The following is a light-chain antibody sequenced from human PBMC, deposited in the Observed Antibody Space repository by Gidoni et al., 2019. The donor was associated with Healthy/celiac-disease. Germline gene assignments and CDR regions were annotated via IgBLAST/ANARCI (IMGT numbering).Light chain of an antibody. J-gene: IGKJ2*04. CDR1: QDISNY. Sequence: DIQMTQSPSSLSASVGDRVTITCQASQDISNYLNWYQQKPGKAPKLLIYDASTLETGVPSRFSGSGSGTDFTFTISSLQPEDIATYYCQQYDNLPCSFGQGTKLEIK. CDR3: QQYDNLPCS. V-gene: IGKV1-33*01. CDR2: DAS.